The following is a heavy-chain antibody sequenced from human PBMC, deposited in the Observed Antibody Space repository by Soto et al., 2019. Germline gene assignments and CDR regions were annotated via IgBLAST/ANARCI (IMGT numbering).Heavy chain of an antibody. Sequence: PSETLSLTCTVSGGSISSGGYYWSWIRQHPGKGLEWIGYIYYSGSTYYNPSLKSRVTISVDTSKNQFSLKLSSVTAADTAVYYCARDRGDVVVPAAPNRYYYGMDVWGQGTTVTVSS. CDR3: ARDRGDVVVPAAPNRYYYGMDV. V-gene: IGHV4-31*03. CDR2: IYYSGST. D-gene: IGHD2-2*01. J-gene: IGHJ6*02. CDR1: GGSISSGGYY.